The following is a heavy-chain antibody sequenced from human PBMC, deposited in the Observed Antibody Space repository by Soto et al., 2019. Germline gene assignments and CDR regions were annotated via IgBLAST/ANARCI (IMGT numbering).Heavy chain of an antibody. V-gene: IGHV3-33*01. CDR1: GFTFSSYG. J-gene: IGHJ4*02. CDR3: ARDPSEDYSNYWFLFDY. CDR2: IWYDGSNK. Sequence: GGSLRLSCAASGFTFSSYGMHWVRQAPGKGLEWVAVIWYDGSNKYYADSVKGRFTISRDNSKNTLYLQMNSLRAEDTAVYYCARDPSEDYSNYWFLFDYWGQGTLVTVSS. D-gene: IGHD4-4*01.